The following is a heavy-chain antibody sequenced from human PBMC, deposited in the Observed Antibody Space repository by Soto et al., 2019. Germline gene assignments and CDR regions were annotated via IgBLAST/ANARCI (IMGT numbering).Heavy chain of an antibody. CDR2: IYYSGST. D-gene: IGHD2-15*01. J-gene: IGHJ4*02. Sequence: QLQLQESGPGLVKPSETLSLTCTVSGGSISSSSYYWGWIRQPPGKGLEWIGSIYYSGSTYYNPSLKSRVTISVDTSKNQFSLNLSSVTAADTAVYYCARQASYCSGGSCYRRPFDYWGQGTLVTVSS. CDR3: ARQASYCSGGSCYRRPFDY. V-gene: IGHV4-39*01. CDR1: GGSISSSSYY.